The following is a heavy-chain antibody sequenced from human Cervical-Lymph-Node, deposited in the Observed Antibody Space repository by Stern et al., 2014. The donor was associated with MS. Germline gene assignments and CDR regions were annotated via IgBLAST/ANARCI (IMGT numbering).Heavy chain of an antibody. J-gene: IGHJ4*02. V-gene: IGHV3-21*01. CDR2: ISSTSTYI. CDR1: RFTFSSYT. D-gene: IGHD2-2*01. CDR3: ATLPLHTSLDF. Sequence: EVQLEESGGGLVKPGGSLRLSCAVSRFTFSSYTMNWVRQAPGKGLEWVSSISSTSTYIYYADSVEGRFTISRDNAKNSLYLQMNSLRAEDTAVYYCATLPLHTSLDFWGQGTLVTVSS.